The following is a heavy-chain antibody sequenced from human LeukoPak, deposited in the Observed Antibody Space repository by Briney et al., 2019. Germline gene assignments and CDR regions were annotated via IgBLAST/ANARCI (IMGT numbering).Heavy chain of an antibody. J-gene: IGHJ5*02. CDR2: INHSGST. CDR3: ARGLYGSGSYYMAPNWFDP. V-gene: IGHV4-34*01. Sequence: SSETLSLTCAVYGGSFSGYYWSWIRQPPGKGLEWIGEINHSGSTNYNPSLKSRVTISVGTSKNQFSLKLSSVTAADTAVYYCARGLYGSGSYYMAPNWFDPWGQGTLATVSS. D-gene: IGHD3-10*01. CDR1: GGSFSGYY.